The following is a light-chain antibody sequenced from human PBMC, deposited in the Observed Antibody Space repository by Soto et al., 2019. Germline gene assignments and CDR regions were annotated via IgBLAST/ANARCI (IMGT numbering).Light chain of an antibody. Sequence: QSVLTQPPSASGTPGQRVTISCSGSNSNVGNNTVNWYQQLPGTAPKLLIESNNERPSGVPDRFSGSKSATSASLAISGLQSEDEADYHCATWDDTLSGPVFGGGTKLTVL. V-gene: IGLV1-44*01. CDR1: NSNVGNNT. CDR2: SNN. J-gene: IGLJ2*01. CDR3: ATWDDTLSGPV.